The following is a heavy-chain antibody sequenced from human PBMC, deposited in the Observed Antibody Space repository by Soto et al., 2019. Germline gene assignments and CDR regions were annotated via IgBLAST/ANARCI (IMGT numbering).Heavy chain of an antibody. Sequence: GGSLRLSCAASGFTFSSYWMSWVRQAPGKGLEWVSAISGSGGSTYYADSVKGRFTISRDNSKNTLYLQMNSLRAEDTAVYYCAKGDGSGWYLPVDYWGQGTLVTVSS. CDR1: GFTFSSYW. CDR3: AKGDGSGWYLPVDY. V-gene: IGHV3-23*01. D-gene: IGHD6-19*01. CDR2: ISGSGGST. J-gene: IGHJ4*02.